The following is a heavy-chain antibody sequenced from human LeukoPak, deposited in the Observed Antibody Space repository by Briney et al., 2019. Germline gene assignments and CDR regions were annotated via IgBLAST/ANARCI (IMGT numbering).Heavy chain of an antibody. D-gene: IGHD3-22*01. CDR2: INPNSGGT. CDR1: GYTFTGYY. Sequence: ASVKVSCKASGYTFTGYYMHWVRQAPGQGLEWMGWINPNSGGTNYAQKFQGRVTMTRDTSISTAYMELRSLRSDDTAVYYCARVSYYDSSGYPKSAYYYYYGMDVWGQGTTVTVSS. CDR3: ARVSYYDSSGYPKSAYYYYYGMDV. J-gene: IGHJ6*02. V-gene: IGHV1-2*02.